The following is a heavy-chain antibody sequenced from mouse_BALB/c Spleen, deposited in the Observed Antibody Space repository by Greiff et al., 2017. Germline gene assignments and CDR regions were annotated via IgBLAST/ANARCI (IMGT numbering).Heavy chain of an antibody. Sequence: VQGVESGAELMKPGASVKISCKATGYTFSSYWIEWVKQRPGHGLEWIGEILPGSGSTNYNEKFKGKATFTADTSSNTAYMQLSSLTSEDSAVYYCARDSSGPSMDYWGQGTSVTVSS. D-gene: IGHD3-2*01. J-gene: IGHJ4*01. CDR1: GYTFSSYW. CDR3: ARDSSGPSMDY. CDR2: ILPGSGST. V-gene: IGHV1-9*01.